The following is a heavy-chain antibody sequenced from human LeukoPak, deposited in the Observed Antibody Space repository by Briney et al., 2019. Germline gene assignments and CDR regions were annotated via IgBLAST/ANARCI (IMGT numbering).Heavy chain of an antibody. D-gene: IGHD1-14*01. CDR2: ISYDGSNK. V-gene: IGHV3-30*18. CDR3: AKDTRKLLVY. J-gene: IGHJ4*02. Sequence: PGRSLRLSCAASGFTFSSYGMHWVRQAPGKGLEWVAVISYDGSNKYYADSVKGRFTISRDNSKNTLYLQMNSLRAEDTAVYYCAKDTRKLLVYWGQGTLVTVSS. CDR1: GFTFSSYG.